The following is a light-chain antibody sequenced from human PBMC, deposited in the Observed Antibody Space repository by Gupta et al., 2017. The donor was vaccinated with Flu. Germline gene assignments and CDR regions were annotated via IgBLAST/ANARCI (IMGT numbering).Light chain of an antibody. J-gene: IGLJ3*02. CDR1: SSDVGGFNY. V-gene: IGLV2-14*01. CDR2: EVT. Sequence: QSALTQPASVSGSAGQSITISCTGTSSDVGGFNYVSWYQQHPGKAPKLIIYEVTSRPSGVPNRFSGSKSGNTASLTISGLQAEDEADYYCSSYTNTATRVCGGGTKLTVL. CDR3: SSYTNTATRV.